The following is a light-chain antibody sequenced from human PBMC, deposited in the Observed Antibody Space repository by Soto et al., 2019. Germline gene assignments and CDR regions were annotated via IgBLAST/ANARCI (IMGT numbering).Light chain of an antibody. V-gene: IGKV3-15*01. CDR3: QQCYNRPLT. J-gene: IGKJ4*01. CDR1: QSVGRW. Sequence: IQMTQSPATLSVFVGDRVTLTCRASQSVGRWLAWYQQKPGKAPRLLIYGASSMDTGIPARFSGSGSGTEFTLTISSLQSEDCTAYYCQQCYNRPLTFRQGTKVDIK. CDR2: GAS.